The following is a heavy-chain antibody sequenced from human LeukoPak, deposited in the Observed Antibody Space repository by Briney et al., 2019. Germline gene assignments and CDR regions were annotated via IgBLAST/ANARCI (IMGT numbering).Heavy chain of an antibody. Sequence: ASVKVSCKASVYTFTSYYMHWVRQAPGQGLEWMGIINPSGGSTGYAQKFQGRVTMTRDTSTSTVYMELSSLRSEDTAVYYCARVWFGDPLVDYWGQGTLVTVSS. J-gene: IGHJ4*02. V-gene: IGHV1-46*01. CDR2: INPSGGST. CDR1: VYTFTSYY. D-gene: IGHD3-10*01. CDR3: ARVWFGDPLVDY.